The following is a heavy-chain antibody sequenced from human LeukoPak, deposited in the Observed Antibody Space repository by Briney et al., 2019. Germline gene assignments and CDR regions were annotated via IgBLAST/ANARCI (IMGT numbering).Heavy chain of an antibody. Sequence: GGSLRLSCATSGFTFSSYWMHWVRQAPGKGLVWVSRINSDGSSISYADSVKGRFTISRDNAKNTLYLQMNSLRAEDTAVYYCAREEVTMYYFDSWGQGTLVTVSS. D-gene: IGHD2-21*02. CDR3: AREEVTMYYFDS. V-gene: IGHV3-74*01. J-gene: IGHJ4*02. CDR1: GFTFSSYW. CDR2: INSDGSSI.